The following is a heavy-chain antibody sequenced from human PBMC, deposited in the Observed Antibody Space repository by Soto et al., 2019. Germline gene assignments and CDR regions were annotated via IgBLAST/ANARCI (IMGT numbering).Heavy chain of an antibody. J-gene: IGHJ4*02. Sequence: QLQLQESGSGLVKPSQTLSLTCAVSGGPISSSVYSWSWIRQPLGKGLEWVGYIYHSGNTYYNPSLKSRVNISADRSKNQFSLKLSSVTAADTAVYFCARVHGDYGRYFDYWGQGTLVTVSS. CDR3: ARVHGDYGRYFDY. CDR2: IYHSGNT. D-gene: IGHD4-17*01. V-gene: IGHV4-30-2*01. CDR1: GGPISSSVYS.